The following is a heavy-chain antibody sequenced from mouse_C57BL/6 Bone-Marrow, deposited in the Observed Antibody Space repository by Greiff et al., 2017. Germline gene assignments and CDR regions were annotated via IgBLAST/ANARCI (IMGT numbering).Heavy chain of an antibody. Sequence: DVMLVESGGGLVQPGGSLSLSCAASGFTFTDYYMSWVRQPPGKALEWLGFIRNKANGYTAEYSASVKGRFTISRDNSQSILYLQMNALRAEDSATYDCARWGYGSSYWYFDVWGTGTTVTVSS. CDR2: IRNKANGYTA. J-gene: IGHJ1*03. V-gene: IGHV7-3*01. D-gene: IGHD1-1*01. CDR1: GFTFTDYY. CDR3: ARWGYGSSYWYFDV.